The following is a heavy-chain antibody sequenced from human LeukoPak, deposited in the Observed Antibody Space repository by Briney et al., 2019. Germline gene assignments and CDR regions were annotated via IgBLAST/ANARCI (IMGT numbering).Heavy chain of an antibody. CDR3: AKGKIRWDDIGGFDY. Sequence: PGRSLRLSCAASGFTFSSSGMHWVRQAPGKGLEWVAVISYDGGNKYYADSVKGRFTISRDNSKNTLYLQMNSLIPEDTAVYYCAKGKIRWDDIGGFDYWGQGTLVTVSS. CDR1: GFTFSSSG. CDR2: ISYDGGNK. D-gene: IGHD3-9*01. V-gene: IGHV3-30*18. J-gene: IGHJ4*02.